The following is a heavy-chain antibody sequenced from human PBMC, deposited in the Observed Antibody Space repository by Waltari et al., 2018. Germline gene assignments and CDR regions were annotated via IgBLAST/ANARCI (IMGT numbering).Heavy chain of an antibody. V-gene: IGHV3-21*04. CDR3: ATAPPYYR. D-gene: IGHD3-10*01. J-gene: IGHJ4*02. CDR1: GFTFSSYS. Sequence: EVQLVESGGGLVKPGGSLRLSCAASGFTFSSYSMNWVRQAPGKGLEWVSSISSSSSYIDYADSVKGRFTISRDNAKNSLYLQMNSLRSEDTAVYYCATAPPYYRWGQGTLVTVSS. CDR2: ISSSSSYI.